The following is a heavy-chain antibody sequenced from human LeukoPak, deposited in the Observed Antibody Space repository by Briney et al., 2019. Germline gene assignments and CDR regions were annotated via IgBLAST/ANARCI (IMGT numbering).Heavy chain of an antibody. CDR1: GFTFSSYA. D-gene: IGHD6-13*01. CDR2: ISGSGGST. V-gene: IGHV3-23*01. Sequence: GGSLRLSCAASGFTFSSYAMSWVRQAPGKGLEWVSAISGSGGSTYYADSVKGRYTISRDNSKNTLYLQMNSLRAEDTAVYYCAKDSSRSSSVRAFDYWGQGTLVTVSS. CDR3: AKDSSRSSSVRAFDY. J-gene: IGHJ4*02.